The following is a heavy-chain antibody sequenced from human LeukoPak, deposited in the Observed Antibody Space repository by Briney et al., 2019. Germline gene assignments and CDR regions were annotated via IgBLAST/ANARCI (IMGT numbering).Heavy chain of an antibody. D-gene: IGHD2-21*02. V-gene: IGHV4-59*02. CDR3: ARTCGGDCYFPRGMDV. Sequence: GSLRLSCAASGFTVSSNYMSWVRQAPGKGLEWIGYIYYSGSTNYNPSLKSRVTISVDTSKNQFSLKLSSVTAADTAVYYCARTCGGDCYFPRGMDVWGQGTTVTVSS. CDR1: GFTVSSNY. J-gene: IGHJ6*02. CDR2: IYYSGST.